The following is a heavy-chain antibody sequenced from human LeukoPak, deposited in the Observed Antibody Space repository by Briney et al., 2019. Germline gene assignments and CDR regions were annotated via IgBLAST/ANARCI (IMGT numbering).Heavy chain of an antibody. Sequence: GGPLRLSCAASGFTFNNYTMNWVRQAPGKGLEWVSSISRNGIYIKYVDSVKGRFTVSRDNAKNSLYLQMNSLRAEDTAVYYCARDGLPATVANWFDPWGQGTLVTVSS. CDR3: ARDGLPATVANWFDP. CDR2: ISRNGIYI. V-gene: IGHV3-21*01. J-gene: IGHJ5*02. D-gene: IGHD2-15*01. CDR1: GFTFNNYT.